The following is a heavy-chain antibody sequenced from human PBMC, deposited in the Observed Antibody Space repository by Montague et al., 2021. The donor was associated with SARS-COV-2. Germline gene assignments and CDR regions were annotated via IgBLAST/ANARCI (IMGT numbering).Heavy chain of an antibody. Sequence: SETLSLTCAVYGGSFSAHSWSWIRQSPGKGLEWIGEINHRGSTTYMSSLKSRVTMSVDTSKNQFSLKMSSVTAADTAIYYCARGGLAEGYYDIWSFSYASPMDYWGQGTQVTVSS. CDR3: ARGGLAEGYYDIWSFSYASPMDY. J-gene: IGHJ4*02. CDR1: GGSFSAHS. V-gene: IGHV4-34*01. D-gene: IGHD3/OR15-3a*01. CDR2: INHRGST.